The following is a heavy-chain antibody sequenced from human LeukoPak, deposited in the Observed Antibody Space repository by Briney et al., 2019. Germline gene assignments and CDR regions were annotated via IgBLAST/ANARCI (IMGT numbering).Heavy chain of an antibody. V-gene: IGHV1-69*05. CDR1: GTTFSRSA. Sequence: ASVKVSCEASGTTFSRSAIIWVRQAPGQGLEWMGGVIPVLGTTNYAQKFQDRVSITTDESTSTAYMEVSSLRSVDTAVYYCARDDGSATLGFDSGGQGTLVTVSS. D-gene: IGHD1-26*01. CDR2: VIPVLGTT. CDR3: ARDDGSATLGFDS. J-gene: IGHJ4*02.